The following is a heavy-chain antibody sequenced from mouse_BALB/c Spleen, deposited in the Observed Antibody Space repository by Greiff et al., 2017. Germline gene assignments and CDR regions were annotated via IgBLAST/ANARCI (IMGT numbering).Heavy chain of an antibody. CDR3: ARGVTTVGAMDY. CDR2: ISSGGST. CDR1: GFTFSSYA. J-gene: IGHJ4*01. D-gene: IGHD1-1*01. Sequence: DVKLEESGGGLVKPGGSLKLSCAASGFTFSSYAMSWVRQTPEKRLEWVASISSGGSTYYPDSVKGRFTISRDNARNILYLQMSSLRSEDTAMYYCARGVTTVGAMDYWGQGTSVTVSS. V-gene: IGHV5-6-5*01.